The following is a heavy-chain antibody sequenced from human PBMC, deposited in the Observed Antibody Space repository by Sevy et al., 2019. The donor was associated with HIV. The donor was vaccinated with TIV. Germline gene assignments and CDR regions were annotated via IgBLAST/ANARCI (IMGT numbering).Heavy chain of an antibody. V-gene: IGHV3-30-3*01. D-gene: IGHD2-2*01. CDR1: GFTFSSYA. CDR2: ISYDGSNK. J-gene: IGHJ5*02. Sequence: GGSLRLSCAASGFTFSSYAMHWVRQAPGKWLEWVAVISYDGSNKYYADSVKGRFTISRDNSKNTLYLQMNSLRAEDTAVYYCARDNSYAAGWFDPWGQGTLVTVSS. CDR3: ARDNSYAAGWFDP.